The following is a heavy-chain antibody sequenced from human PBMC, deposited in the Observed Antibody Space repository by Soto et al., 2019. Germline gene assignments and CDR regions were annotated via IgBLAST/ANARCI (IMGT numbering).Heavy chain of an antibody. Sequence: PSETLSLTCTVSGGSISSYYWSWIRQPAGKVLEWIGRIYTSGSTTYNPSLKSRVTISVDSSKNQFSLKLDSVTPADTAVYYCARVRGTAGKRYFDYWGPGTLVTVS. CDR1: GGSISSYY. CDR3: ARVRGTAGKRYFDY. D-gene: IGHD6-13*01. V-gene: IGHV4-4*07. J-gene: IGHJ4*02. CDR2: IYTSGST.